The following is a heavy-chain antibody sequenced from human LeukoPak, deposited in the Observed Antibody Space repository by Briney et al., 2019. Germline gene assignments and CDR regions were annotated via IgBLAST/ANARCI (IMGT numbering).Heavy chain of an antibody. D-gene: IGHD6-13*01. CDR2: ISSSSSYI. V-gene: IGHV3-21*01. CDR1: GFTFSSYS. J-gene: IGHJ4*02. CDR3: ARDPRMAAAGIFDY. Sequence: PGGSLRLSCAASGFTFSSYSMNWVRQAPGKGLEWVSSISSSSSYIYYADSVKGRFTISRDNAKNSLYLQMNSLRAEDTAVYYCARDPRMAAAGIFDYWGQGTLVTVSS.